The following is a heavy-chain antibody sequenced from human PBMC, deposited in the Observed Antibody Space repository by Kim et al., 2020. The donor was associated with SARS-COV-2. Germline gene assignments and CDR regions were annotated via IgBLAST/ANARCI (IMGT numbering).Heavy chain of an antibody. CDR1: GGSFSGYY. Sequence: SETLSLTCAVYGGSFSGYYWSWIRQPPGKGLEWIGEINHSGSTNYNPSLKSRVTISVDTSKNQFSLKLSSVTAADTAVYYCARGAHIVGATTGASTRFDPWGQGTLVTVSS. J-gene: IGHJ5*02. V-gene: IGHV4-34*01. D-gene: IGHD1-26*01. CDR3: ARGAHIVGATTGASTRFDP. CDR2: INHSGST.